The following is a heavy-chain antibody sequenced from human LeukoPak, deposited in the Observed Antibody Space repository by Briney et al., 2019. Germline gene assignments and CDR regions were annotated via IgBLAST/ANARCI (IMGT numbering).Heavy chain of an antibody. CDR1: GGSISSSSYY. CDR2: IYYSGST. Sequence: SETLSLTCTVSGGSISSSSYYWGWIRQPPGKGLEWIGSIYYSGSTYYNPSLKSRVTISVDTSKNQFSLKLSSVTAADTAVYYCARRGIFGYWGQGTLVTVSS. D-gene: IGHD1-20*01. J-gene: IGHJ4*02. V-gene: IGHV4-39*01. CDR3: ARRGIFGY.